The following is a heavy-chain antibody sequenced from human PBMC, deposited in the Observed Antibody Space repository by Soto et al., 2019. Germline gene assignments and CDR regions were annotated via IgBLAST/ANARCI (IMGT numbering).Heavy chain of an antibody. CDR2: IHHSGST. Sequence: QVQLQESGPGLVKPSGTLSLTCAVSGGSISGGEWWSWVRQPPGKGLEWIGEIHHSGSTGYNPSLKSRVTISVDKSKNQFSPRLSSVTAADTAVYYCTCNGGWNFDHWGQGTLVTVSS. CDR3: TCNGGWNFDH. J-gene: IGHJ4*02. V-gene: IGHV4-4*02. D-gene: IGHD6-19*01. CDR1: GGSISGGEW.